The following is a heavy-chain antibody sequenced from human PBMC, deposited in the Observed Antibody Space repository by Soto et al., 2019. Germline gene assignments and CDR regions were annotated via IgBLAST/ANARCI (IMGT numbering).Heavy chain of an antibody. CDR3: TVDSMRPY. CDR2: IKRESEGGTA. J-gene: IGHJ4*02. CDR1: GFTASNFW. Sequence: PGGSLRLSCAASGFTASNFWMSWVRQAPGKGLEWIALIKRESEGGTADFAPLVKGGFTISRDDLKNTLYLDMNSLKTEDTAVYYCTVDSMRPYWGQGTMVTVSS. V-gene: IGHV3-15*01.